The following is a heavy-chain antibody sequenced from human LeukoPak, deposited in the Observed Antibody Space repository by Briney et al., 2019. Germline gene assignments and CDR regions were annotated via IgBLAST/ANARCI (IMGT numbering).Heavy chain of an antibody. CDR2: MNPNSGHT. J-gene: IGHJ5*02. Sequence: ASVKVSCKASGYSFASYDINWVRHATGQGLEWMGWMNPNSGHTGYAQKFQGRVTITMSTSISTACMELSSLTSEDTAVYYCARGPYTHYHSSGGYYNWFDPWGQGTLVTVSS. V-gene: IGHV1-8*03. CDR1: GYSFASYD. D-gene: IGHD3-22*01. CDR3: ARGPYTHYHSSGGYYNWFDP.